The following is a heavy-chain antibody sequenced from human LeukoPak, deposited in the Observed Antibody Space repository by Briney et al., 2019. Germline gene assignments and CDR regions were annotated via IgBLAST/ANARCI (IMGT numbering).Heavy chain of an antibody. D-gene: IGHD3-16*01. CDR2: INSDGSST. CDR1: GFTFSSYW. Sequence: GGSLRLSCAASGFTFSSYWMHWVRQAPGKGLVWVSRINSDGSSTSYADSVKGRFTISRDNAKHTLYLQMNSLRAEDTAVYYCARMGHVGYGMDVWGQGTTVTVSS. J-gene: IGHJ6*02. CDR3: ARMGHVGYGMDV. V-gene: IGHV3-74*01.